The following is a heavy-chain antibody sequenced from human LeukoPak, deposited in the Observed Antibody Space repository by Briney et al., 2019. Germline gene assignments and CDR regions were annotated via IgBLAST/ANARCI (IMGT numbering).Heavy chain of an antibody. CDR2: IYYSGST. D-gene: IGHD3-22*01. CDR1: GGSISSGGYY. CDR3: ARPYYYDSRIDP. V-gene: IGHV4-31*03. Sequence: SETLSLTCTVSGGSISSGGYYWSWIRQHPGKGLEWIGYIYYSGSTYYNPSLKSRVTISVDTSKNQLSLKLSSVTAADTAVYYCARPYYYDSRIDPWGQGILVTVSS. J-gene: IGHJ5*02.